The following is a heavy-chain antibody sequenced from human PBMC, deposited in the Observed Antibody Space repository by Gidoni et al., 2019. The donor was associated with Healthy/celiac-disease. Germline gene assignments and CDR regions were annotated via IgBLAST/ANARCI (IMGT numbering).Heavy chain of an antibody. D-gene: IGHD6-25*01. CDR1: GFTFDDYA. V-gene: IGHV3-9*01. J-gene: IGHJ4*02. CDR2: ISWNSGSI. CDR3: AKDFQGAADY. Sequence: EVQLVESGGGLVQPGRSLRLSCAASGFTFDDYAMHWVRQAPGKGLEWVSGISWNSGSIGYADSVKGRFTISRDNAKNSLYLQMNSLRAEDTALYYCAKDFQGAADYWGQGTLVTVSS.